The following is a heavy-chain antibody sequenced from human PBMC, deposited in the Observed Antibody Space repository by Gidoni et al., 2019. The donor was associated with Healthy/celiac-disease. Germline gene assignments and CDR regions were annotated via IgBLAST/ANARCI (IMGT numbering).Heavy chain of an antibody. V-gene: IGHV3-30*01. CDR1: GFTFSSYA. CDR3: ARALIVGATNFDY. Sequence: QVQLVESGGGVVQPGRSLRLSCAASGFTFSSYAMHWVRQAPGKGLEWVAVRSYDGSNKYYADSVKGRFTISRDNAKNTLYLQMNSLRAEDTAVYYCARALIVGATNFDYWGQGTLVTVSS. D-gene: IGHD1-26*01. CDR2: RSYDGSNK. J-gene: IGHJ4*02.